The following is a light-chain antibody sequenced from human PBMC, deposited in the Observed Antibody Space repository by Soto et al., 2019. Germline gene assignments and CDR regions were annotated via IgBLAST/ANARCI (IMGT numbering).Light chain of an antibody. CDR3: QQYGNAPWT. CDR2: GAS. CDR1: XSVXXNY. J-gene: IGKJ1*01. V-gene: IGKV3-20*01. Sequence: EIVLTQSPGXLSLSPGERATLSCRASXSVXXNYVAWYQQKPGQAPRLLIHGASSRATGIPDRFSGSGSGTDFALTLSRLEAEDFAVYYCQQYGNAPWTFGQGTKVEIK.